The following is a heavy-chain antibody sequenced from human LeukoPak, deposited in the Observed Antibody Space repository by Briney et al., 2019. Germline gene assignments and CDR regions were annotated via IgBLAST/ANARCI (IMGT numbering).Heavy chain of an antibody. CDR2: ISAYNGNT. D-gene: IGHD2-15*01. Sequence: ASVKVSCKASGYTFTSYGISWVRQAPGQGLEWMGWISAYNGNTNYAQKLQGRVTMTTDTSTSTAYMELRSLRSDDTAVYYCARDLRPGYCSGGSCYSGYWGQGTLVTVSS. CDR3: ARDLRPGYCSGGSCYSGY. V-gene: IGHV1-18*01. J-gene: IGHJ4*02. CDR1: GYTFTSYG.